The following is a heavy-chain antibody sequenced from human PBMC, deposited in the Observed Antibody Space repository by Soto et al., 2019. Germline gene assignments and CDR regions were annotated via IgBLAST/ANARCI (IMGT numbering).Heavy chain of an antibody. Sequence: ASVKVSCKASGGTFSSYTISWVRQAPGQGLEWMGRIIPILGIANYAQKFQGRVTITADKSTSTVYMELSSLRSEDTAVYYCSRVFYDILTGQYPENAFDIWGQGTMVTVSS. D-gene: IGHD3-9*01. CDR2: IIPILGIA. CDR1: GGTFSSYT. J-gene: IGHJ3*02. V-gene: IGHV1-69*02. CDR3: SRVFYDILTGQYPENAFDI.